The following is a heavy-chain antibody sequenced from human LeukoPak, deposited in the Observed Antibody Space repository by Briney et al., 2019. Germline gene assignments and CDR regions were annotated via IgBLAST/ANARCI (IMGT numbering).Heavy chain of an antibody. CDR2: VRNDGSTT. J-gene: IGHJ3*02. CDR3: ARGLGTMSNVFDI. V-gene: IGHV3-30*02. Sequence: GGSLRLSCVASQFTFSNFGMHWVRQAPGKGLEWVTFVRNDGSTTYYADSVQGRFTISRDNSKNTLYLQMNSLRTDDTAVYYCARGLGTMSNVFDIWGQGTMVTVSS. CDR1: QFTFSNFG. D-gene: IGHD7-27*01.